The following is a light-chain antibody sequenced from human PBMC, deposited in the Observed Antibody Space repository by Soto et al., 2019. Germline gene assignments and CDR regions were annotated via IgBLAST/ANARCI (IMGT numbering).Light chain of an antibody. CDR2: DVS. Sequence: EIVLTQSPGTLSLYPGERAALSCRASRSLRSTSLAWYQQRPGQAPRLLIYDVSSRATGIPDRFSGSGSGTDFTLTINRLEPDDFAVYYCQQYGSSPRTFGQGTKVEIK. CDR1: RSLRSTS. CDR3: QQYGSSPRT. V-gene: IGKV3-20*01. J-gene: IGKJ1*01.